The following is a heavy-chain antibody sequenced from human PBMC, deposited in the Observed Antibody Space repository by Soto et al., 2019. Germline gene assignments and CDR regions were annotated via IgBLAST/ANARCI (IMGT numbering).Heavy chain of an antibody. J-gene: IGHJ4*02. Sequence: GVSLRLSCAASGFIFGTYTMNWVRQAPGKGLEWVSSISNSGTYVTYADTVKGRFTISRDNDKNSLFLQMNSLRADDTAVYYCATARAQWLEGSRADYWGQGTLVTVSS. D-gene: IGHD6-19*01. CDR1: GFIFGTYT. CDR3: ATARAQWLEGSRADY. V-gene: IGHV3-21*06. CDR2: ISNSGTYV.